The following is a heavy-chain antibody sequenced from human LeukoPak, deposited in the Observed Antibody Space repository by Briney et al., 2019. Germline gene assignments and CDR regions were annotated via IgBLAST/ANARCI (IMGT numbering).Heavy chain of an antibody. J-gene: IGHJ4*02. D-gene: IGHD5-24*01. Sequence: SETLSLTCTVSGGSISSYYWSWIRQPPGKGLEWIGHIYTSGSTNYNPSLKSRVTISVDTSKNQFSLKLSSVTAADTAVYYCARGARLGGGYNYYFDYWGQGTLVTVSS. CDR2: IYTSGST. CDR3: ARGARLGGGYNYYFDY. CDR1: GGSISSYY. V-gene: IGHV4-4*09.